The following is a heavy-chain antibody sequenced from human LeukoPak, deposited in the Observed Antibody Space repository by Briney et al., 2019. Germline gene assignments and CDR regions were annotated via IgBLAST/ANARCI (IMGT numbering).Heavy chain of an antibody. D-gene: IGHD4-11*01. CDR3: ASDDYSNYKRLMDV. CDR2: IIPIFGTA. V-gene: IGHV1-69*13. CDR1: GGTFSSYA. J-gene: IGHJ6*02. Sequence: SVKVSCKASGGTFSSYAISWVRQAPGQGLEWMGGIIPIFGTANYAQKFQGRVTITADESTSTAYMELSSLRSEDTAVYYCASDDYSNYKRLMDVWGQGTTVTVSS.